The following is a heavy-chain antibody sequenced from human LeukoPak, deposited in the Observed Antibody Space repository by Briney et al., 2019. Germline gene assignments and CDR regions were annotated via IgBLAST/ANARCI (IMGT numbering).Heavy chain of an antibody. CDR1: GFTLSSYA. J-gene: IGHJ6*03. Sequence: GGSLRLSCAASGFTLSSYAMSWVRQAPGKGLEWVSAISGSGGSTYYADSVKGRFTISRDNSKNTLYLQMNSLRAEDTAVYYCAKEGQLSRYYYYYYMGVWGKGTTVTVSS. D-gene: IGHD6-6*01. CDR3: AKEGQLSRYYYYYYMGV. V-gene: IGHV3-23*01. CDR2: ISGSGGST.